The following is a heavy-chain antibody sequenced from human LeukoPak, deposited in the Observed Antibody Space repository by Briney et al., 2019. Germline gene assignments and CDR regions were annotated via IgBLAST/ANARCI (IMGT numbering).Heavy chain of an antibody. CDR3: ARSSVPAAMSDY. CDR2: INPSGGST. D-gene: IGHD2-2*01. V-gene: IGHV1-46*01. CDR1: GYTFTSYY. J-gene: IGHJ4*02. Sequence: ASVKVSCKASGYTFTSYYMHWVRQAPGQGLEWMGIINPSGGSTSYAQKFQGRVTMTRDTSTSIVYMELSSLRSEDTAVYYCARSSVPAAMSDYWGQGTLVTVSS.